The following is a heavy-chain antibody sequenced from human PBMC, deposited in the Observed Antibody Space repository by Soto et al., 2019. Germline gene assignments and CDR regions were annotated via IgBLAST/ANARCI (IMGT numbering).Heavy chain of an antibody. D-gene: IGHD5-18*01. CDR1: GGSVSSGDYY. CDR3: ARIPVDTYMINWFDP. Sequence: SETLSLTCTVSGGSVSSGDYYWSWTRQPPGKGLEWIGYIYYSGSTNYNPSLKSRVSISLDTSKNQFSLRLTSVTAADTAVYYCARIPVDTYMINWFDPWGQGTLVTVSS. V-gene: IGHV4-61*08. J-gene: IGHJ5*02. CDR2: IYYSGST.